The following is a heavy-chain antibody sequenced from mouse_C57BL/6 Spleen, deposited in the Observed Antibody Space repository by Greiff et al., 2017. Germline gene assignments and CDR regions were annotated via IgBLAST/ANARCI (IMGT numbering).Heavy chain of an antibody. D-gene: IGHD2-4*01. CDR1: YFAFMASA. CDR2: FTMYSDAT. J-gene: IGHJ2*01. CDR3: ARSSLNYDEGGLDY. Sequence: LQQSGAELVRPGSSVKLSCKDSYFAFMASAMHWVKQRPGHGLEWIGSFTMYSDATEYSENFKGKATLTANTSSSTAYMELSSLTSEDSAVYYGARSSLNYDEGGLDYWGQGTTLTVSS. V-gene: IGHV1-49*01.